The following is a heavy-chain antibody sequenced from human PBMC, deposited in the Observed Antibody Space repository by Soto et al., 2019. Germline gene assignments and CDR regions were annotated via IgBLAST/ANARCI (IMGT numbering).Heavy chain of an antibody. D-gene: IGHD2-15*01. V-gene: IGHV3-66*01. CDR1: GITVSSNY. CDR3: ARATYCSGGSCYSESWLDP. CDR2: IYSGGST. J-gene: IGHJ5*02. Sequence: EVQLVEFGGGLVQPGGSLRLSCAASGITVSSNYMNWVRQAPGKGLEWVSVIYSGGSTYYADSVKNRFTISRDNSKNMLXPQMNSLRAEDTAVYFCARATYCSGGSCYSESWLDPWGQGTLVTVSS.